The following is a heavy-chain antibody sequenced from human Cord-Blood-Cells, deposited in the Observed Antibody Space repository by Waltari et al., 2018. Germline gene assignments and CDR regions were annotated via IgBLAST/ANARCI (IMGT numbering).Heavy chain of an antibody. V-gene: IGHV4-34*01. J-gene: IGHJ5*02. CDR2: NIHSGST. Sequence: QLQLQQWGAGLLKPSETLSLTCAVYGGSFSGYSWSWLRQPPGTGLEWNEENIHSGSTISHRSIKRRVNISVDASKSQFSLNLGSQTAAETAVYYWARGLPYYDESSGSRWFDPWGQGTLVTVSS. CDR3: ARGLPYYDESSGSRWFDP. CDR1: GGSFSGYS. D-gene: IGHD3-22*01.